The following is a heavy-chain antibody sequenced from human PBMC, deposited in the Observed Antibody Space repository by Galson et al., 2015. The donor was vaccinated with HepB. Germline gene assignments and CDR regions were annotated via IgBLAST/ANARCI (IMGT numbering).Heavy chain of an antibody. D-gene: IGHD4-17*01. Sequence: SVKVSCKASGYTFTSYGISWVRQAPGQGLEWMGWISAYNGNTNYAQKLRGRVTMTTDTSTSTAYMELRSLRSDDTAVYYCARSHDDGDYSGSPMGDWGQGTLVTVSS. CDR1: GYTFTSYG. V-gene: IGHV1-18*04. CDR3: ARSHDDGDYSGSPMGD. CDR2: ISAYNGNT. J-gene: IGHJ4*02.